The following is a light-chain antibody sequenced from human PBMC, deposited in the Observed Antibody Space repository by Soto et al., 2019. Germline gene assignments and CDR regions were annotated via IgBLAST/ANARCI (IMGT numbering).Light chain of an antibody. CDR3: SSYAGINSV. V-gene: IGLV2-8*01. Sequence: QSALTQPPSASGSPGQSVTISCTGTSSHVGGNNYVSWYQQYPGKAPKLMIYEVSKRPSGVPDRFSGSKSGNTASLTVSGLQAEDEADYYCSSYAGINSVFGGGTKLTVL. J-gene: IGLJ2*01. CDR2: EVS. CDR1: SSHVGGNNY.